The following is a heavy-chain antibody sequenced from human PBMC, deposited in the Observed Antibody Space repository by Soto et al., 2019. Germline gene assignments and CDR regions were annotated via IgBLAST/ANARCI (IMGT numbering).Heavy chain of an antibody. V-gene: IGHV1-8*01. CDR3: ASQGRADYYYYGMDV. J-gene: IGHJ6*02. CDR2: MNPNSGNT. D-gene: IGHD2-15*01. CDR1: GYTFTSYD. Sequence: ASLKVTCKASGYTFTSYDINWVRQATGQGLEWMGWMNPNSGNTGYAQKFQGRVTMTRNTSISTAYMELSSLRSEDTAVYYCASQGRADYYYYGMDVWGQGTTVTVSS.